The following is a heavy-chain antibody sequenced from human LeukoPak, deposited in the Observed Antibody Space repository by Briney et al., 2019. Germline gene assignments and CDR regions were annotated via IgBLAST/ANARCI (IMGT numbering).Heavy chain of an antibody. Sequence: ASVKVSCKASGYTFTGYYMHWVRQAPGQGLEWMGWINPNSGGTNYAQKFQGRVTMTRDTSISTAYMELSRLRSDDTAVYYCARQQQLVRNDASDIWGQGTMVTVSS. CDR1: GYTFTGYY. CDR3: ARQQQLVRNDASDI. V-gene: IGHV1-2*02. J-gene: IGHJ3*02. CDR2: INPNSGGT. D-gene: IGHD6-13*01.